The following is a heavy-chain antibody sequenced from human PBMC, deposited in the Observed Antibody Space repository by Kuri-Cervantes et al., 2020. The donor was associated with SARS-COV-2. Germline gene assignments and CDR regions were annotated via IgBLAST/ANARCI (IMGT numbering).Heavy chain of an antibody. CDR3: VRDGDHWNFDY. CDR1: GFTFSSYE. D-gene: IGHD1-1*01. V-gene: IGHV3-48*03. J-gene: IGHJ4*02. CDR2: IDSSGTST. Sequence: GGSLRLSCAASGFTFSSYEMNWVRQAPGKGLEWVSYIDSSGTSTHYADSVKGRFTISRDNAKNMLFLQMNSLRAEDTAVYYCVRDGDHWNFDYWGQGTRVTVSS.